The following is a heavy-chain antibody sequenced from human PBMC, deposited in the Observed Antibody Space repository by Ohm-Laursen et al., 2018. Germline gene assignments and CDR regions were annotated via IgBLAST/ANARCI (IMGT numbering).Heavy chain of an antibody. V-gene: IGHV4-59*08. J-gene: IGHJ5*02. CDR1: GGAISNYY. D-gene: IGHD2-2*01. CDR2: INYSGNT. Sequence: SDTLSPTCTVSGGAISNYYWSWIRQPPGKGLEWIGHINYSGNTNYNPSLKSRVTISVDTSKNQFSLKLSSVTAADTAVYYCARQEGYCSSTSCYEVWFDPWGQGTLVTVSS. CDR3: ARQEGYCSSTSCYEVWFDP.